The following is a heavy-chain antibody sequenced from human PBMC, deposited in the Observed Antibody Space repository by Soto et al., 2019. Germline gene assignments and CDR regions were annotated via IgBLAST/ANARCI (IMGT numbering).Heavy chain of an antibody. CDR2: IWYDGSNK. CDR1: GFTFSIYG. CDR3: ARDRADAFDI. V-gene: IGHV3-33*01. D-gene: IGHD3-10*01. J-gene: IGHJ3*02. Sequence: GGSLRLSCAASGFTFSIYGMHWVRQAPGKGLNWVAVIWYDGSNKYYADSVKGRFTISRDNSKNTLYLQMNSLRAEDTAVYYCARDRADAFDIWGQGTMVTVSS.